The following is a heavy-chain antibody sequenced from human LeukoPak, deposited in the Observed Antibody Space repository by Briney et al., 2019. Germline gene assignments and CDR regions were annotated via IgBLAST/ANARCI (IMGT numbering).Heavy chain of an antibody. J-gene: IGHJ4*02. CDR3: AKDKAPGSSHTPSDF. V-gene: IGHV3-23*01. D-gene: IGHD6-6*01. CDR1: GFTFRTYA. CDR2: ISDSGDGT. Sequence: GGSLTLSCPATGFTFRTYAMSWVRQAPGKGLEWVSGISDSGDGTYYAESVKGRFTISRDNSKNTVFLQMNSLRADDTAKYYCAKDKAPGSSHTPSDFWGQGTLITVSS.